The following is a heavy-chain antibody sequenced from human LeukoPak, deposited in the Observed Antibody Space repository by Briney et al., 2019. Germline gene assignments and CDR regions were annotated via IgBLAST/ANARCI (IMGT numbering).Heavy chain of an antibody. CDR1: GFTFSDYY. J-gene: IGHJ4*02. CDR2: ISPSSSYT. CDR3: ARLWGGSSGYYY. D-gene: IGHD3-22*01. V-gene: IGHV3-11*03. Sequence: GGSLRLSCAASGFTFSDYYLSWVRQAPGKGLEWVSFISPSSSYTNYADSVKGRFTISRDNAKNSLYLQMSSLRAEDTAVYYCARLWGGSSGYYYWGQETLVTVSS.